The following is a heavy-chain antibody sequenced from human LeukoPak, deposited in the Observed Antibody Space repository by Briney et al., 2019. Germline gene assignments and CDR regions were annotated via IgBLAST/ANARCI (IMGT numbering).Heavy chain of an antibody. CDR3: ARADGGSWSLHWYFDL. Sequence: GGSLRLSCAASGFTFSSYSMNWVRQAPGKGLEWVSYISSSSSTIYYADSVKGRFTISRDNAKNSLYLQMNSLRAEDTAVYYCARADGGSWSLHWYFDLWGRGTLVTVSS. D-gene: IGHD6-13*01. V-gene: IGHV3-48*01. CDR1: GFTFSSYS. J-gene: IGHJ2*01. CDR2: ISSSSSTI.